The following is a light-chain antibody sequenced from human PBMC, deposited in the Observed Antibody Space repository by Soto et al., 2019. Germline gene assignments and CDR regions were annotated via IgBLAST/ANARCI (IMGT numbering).Light chain of an antibody. V-gene: IGKV1-39*01. CDR1: QNIRSY. CDR3: QQGYSSRWT. CDR2: GTS. Sequence: DIQMTQSPSSLSASVGDRVTITGRASQNIRSYLNWYQQKPGKAPQLLIYGTSSLQTGVPSRFSDRGSGTDFSLVISDLQPEDSATYYCQQGYSSRWTSGRGTKVEI. J-gene: IGKJ1*01.